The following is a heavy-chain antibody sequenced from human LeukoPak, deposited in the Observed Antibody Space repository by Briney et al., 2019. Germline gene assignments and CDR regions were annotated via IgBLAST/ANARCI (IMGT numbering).Heavy chain of an antibody. J-gene: IGHJ4*02. CDR1: GFTFSSYG. CDR2: ISGSGGST. V-gene: IGHV3-23*01. CDR3: AKDLGALDIVMVVAATPV. D-gene: IGHD2-15*01. Sequence: GGTLRLSCAASGFTFSSYGMSWVRQAPGKGLEWVSAISGSGGSTYYADSVKGRFTISRDNSKNTLYLQMNSLRAEDTAVYYCAKDLGALDIVMVVAATPVWGQGTLVTVSS.